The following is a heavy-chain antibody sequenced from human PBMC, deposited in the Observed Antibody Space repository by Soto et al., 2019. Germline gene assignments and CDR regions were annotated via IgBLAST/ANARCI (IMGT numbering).Heavy chain of an antibody. Sequence: PSETLSLICTVSGASITSGNYYWGWIRQPPGKGLQWVGSSSYTGNTYFNPSLRSRVTISFDTSKNQFSLRLTSVTASDTAVYYRPRPDGTSGAAPFGSWGRENLFT. J-gene: IGHJ4*02. CDR1: GASITSGNYY. CDR2: SSYTGNT. CDR3: PRPDGTSGAAPFGS. V-gene: IGHV4-39*01. D-gene: IGHD2-2*01.